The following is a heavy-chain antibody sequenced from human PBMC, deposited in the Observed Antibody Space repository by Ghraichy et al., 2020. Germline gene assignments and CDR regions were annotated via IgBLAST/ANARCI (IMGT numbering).Heavy chain of an antibody. Sequence: GALRLSCSASGFTFSAYAMHWVRQAPGKGLDFVSAIGSNGGNTYYADSVRGRFTISRDNSKSTLYLQMSSLRPDDTAVYYCVRAYYDSSDYYKFDYWGQGTLVTVSS. CDR2: IGSNGGNT. D-gene: IGHD3-22*01. J-gene: IGHJ4*02. V-gene: IGHV3-64D*06. CDR3: VRAYYDSSDYYKFDY. CDR1: GFTFSAYA.